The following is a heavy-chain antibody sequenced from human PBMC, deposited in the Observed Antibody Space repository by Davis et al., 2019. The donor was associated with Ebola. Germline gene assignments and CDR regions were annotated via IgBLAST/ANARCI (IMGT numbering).Heavy chain of an antibody. CDR1: GGSVSSGSYY. D-gene: IGHD5-18*01. CDR3: ARDEGYSYGLGH. V-gene: IGHV4-61*01. CDR2: IYYSGST. Sequence: MPSETLSLTCTVSGGSVSSGSYYWSWIRQPPGKGLEWIGYIYYSGSTNYNPSLKSRVTISVDTSKNQFSLKLSSVTAADTAVYYCARDEGYSYGLGHWGQGTLVTVSS. J-gene: IGHJ4*02.